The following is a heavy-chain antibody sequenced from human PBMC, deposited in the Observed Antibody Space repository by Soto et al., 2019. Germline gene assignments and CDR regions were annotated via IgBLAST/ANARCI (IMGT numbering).Heavy chain of an antibody. Sequence: ASVKVYCKASGYTFTSYGISWVRQAPGQGIEWMGWISAYNGNTNDAQKLQGRVTMTTDTSTSTAYIELRSLRSDDTAVYYCAGGTLYYDSSGWFDPWGQGTRVTVPS. V-gene: IGHV1-18*01. D-gene: IGHD3-22*01. J-gene: IGHJ5*02. CDR3: AGGTLYYDSSGWFDP. CDR1: GYTFTSYG. CDR2: ISAYNGNT.